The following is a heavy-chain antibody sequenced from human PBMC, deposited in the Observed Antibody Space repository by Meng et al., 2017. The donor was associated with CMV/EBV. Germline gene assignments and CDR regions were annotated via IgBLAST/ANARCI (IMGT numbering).Heavy chain of an antibody. J-gene: IGHJ4*02. CDR2: IYTSGST. CDR3: ARHGDTAMVVGINY. D-gene: IGHD5-18*01. V-gene: IGHV4-4*07. CDR1: GGSISSYY. Sequence: VQLQEPGQGLVTLSETLYRTCTVSGGSISSYYWSWIRQPAAKGLEWIGRIYTSGSTTYNPSLKSRVTMSVDTSKNQFSLKLSSVTAADTAVYYCARHGDTAMVVGINYWGQGTLVTVSS.